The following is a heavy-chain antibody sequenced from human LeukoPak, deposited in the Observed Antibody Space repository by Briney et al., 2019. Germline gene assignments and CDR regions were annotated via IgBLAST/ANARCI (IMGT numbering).Heavy chain of an antibody. Sequence: SETLSLTCTVSGYSISSGYYWGWVRQPPGKGLEWIGCIYHSGSTYYNPSLKSRVTISVDTSKNQVFLKLMSVTAADTAVFYCARYRGFSSGNWFDPWGQGILVTVSS. CDR3: ARYRGFSSGNWFDP. CDR1: GYSISSGYY. CDR2: IYHSGST. J-gene: IGHJ5*02. V-gene: IGHV4-38-2*02. D-gene: IGHD5-18*01.